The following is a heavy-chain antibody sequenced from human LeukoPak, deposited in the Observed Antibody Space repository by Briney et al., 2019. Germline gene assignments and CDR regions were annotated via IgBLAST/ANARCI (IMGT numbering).Heavy chain of an antibody. J-gene: IGHJ4*02. V-gene: IGHV5-51*01. D-gene: IGHD3-3*02. Sequence: GESLKISCKGSGYSFTTYWIAWVRQLPGKGLEWMGIIYPGDSDTRYSPSFEGQVTISADKSISTAYLQWSGLKASDTAMYYCARLPTIISNFDYWGQGALVTVSS. CDR2: IYPGDSDT. CDR3: ARLPTIISNFDY. CDR1: GYSFTTYW.